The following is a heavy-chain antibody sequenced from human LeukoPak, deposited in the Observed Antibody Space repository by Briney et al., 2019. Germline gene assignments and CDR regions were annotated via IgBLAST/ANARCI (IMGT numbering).Heavy chain of an antibody. J-gene: IGHJ4*02. D-gene: IGHD2-15*01. CDR1: GFTFSSYG. V-gene: IGHV3-48*04. Sequence: GRSLRLSCAASGFTFSSYGMHWVRQAPGKGLEWVSYISSSSSTMYYADSVKGRFTISRDNTKNSLYLQMNSLRAEDTAVYYCARDIRGGGPDYFDYWGQGTLVIVSS. CDR3: ARDIRGGGPDYFDY. CDR2: ISSSSSTM.